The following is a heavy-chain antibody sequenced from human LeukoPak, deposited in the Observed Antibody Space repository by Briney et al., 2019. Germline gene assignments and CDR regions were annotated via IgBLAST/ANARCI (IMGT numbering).Heavy chain of an antibody. J-gene: IGHJ4*02. CDR3: ARGRGYSGYGVDY. V-gene: IGHV1-8*02. D-gene: IGHD5-12*01. Sequence: ASVKVSCKASGYTFTGYYMHWVRQAPGQGLEWMGWMNPNSGNTGYAQKFQGRVTMTRNTSISTAYMELSSLRSEDTAVYYCARGRGYSGYGVDYWGQGTLVTVSS. CDR2: MNPNSGNT. CDR1: GYTFTGYY.